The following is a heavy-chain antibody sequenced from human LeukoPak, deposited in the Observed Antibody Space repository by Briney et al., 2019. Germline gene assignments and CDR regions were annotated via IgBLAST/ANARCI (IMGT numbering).Heavy chain of an antibody. Sequence: SETLSLTCAVYGGSFSGYYWSWIRQPPGKGLEWIGKINHSGSTNYNPSLKSRVTISVDTSKNQFSLKLSSVTAADTAVYYCARGGSEWELLRGYYFDYWGQGTLVTVSS. CDR3: ARGGSEWELLRGYYFDY. CDR2: INHSGST. V-gene: IGHV4-34*01. D-gene: IGHD1-26*01. J-gene: IGHJ4*02. CDR1: GGSFSGYY.